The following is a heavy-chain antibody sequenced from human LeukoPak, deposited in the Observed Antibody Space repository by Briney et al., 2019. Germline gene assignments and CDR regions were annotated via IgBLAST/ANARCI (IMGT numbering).Heavy chain of an antibody. J-gene: IGHJ5*02. CDR2: ISGSGSTI. CDR3: ARDRSGWYRWFDP. Sequence: AGGSLRLSCVASGFTFSNYGMTWVRQAPGKGLEWVSYISGSGSTIHYADSVKGRFTISRDNAKNPLYLQMNSLRAEDAGVYFCARDRSGWYRWFDPWGQGTLVTVSS. D-gene: IGHD6-19*01. CDR1: GFTFSNYG. V-gene: IGHV3-48*03.